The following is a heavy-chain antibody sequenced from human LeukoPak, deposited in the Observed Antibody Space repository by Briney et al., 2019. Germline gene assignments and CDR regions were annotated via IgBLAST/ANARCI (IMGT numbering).Heavy chain of an antibody. V-gene: IGHV3-23*01. D-gene: IGHD3-22*01. CDR1: AFTFSNYV. CDR2: IVAGDSST. J-gene: IGHJ4*02. Sequence: GQSLRLSCAASAFTFSNYVMSWVRQGKGQVLEWVSTIVAGDSSTYYAASVKGRFTISRDNSKNTLHLQMKGLRAEDTAVYYCAKGKGSNGYYKYFLDYWGQGTLVTVSS. CDR3: AKGKGSNGYYKYFLDY.